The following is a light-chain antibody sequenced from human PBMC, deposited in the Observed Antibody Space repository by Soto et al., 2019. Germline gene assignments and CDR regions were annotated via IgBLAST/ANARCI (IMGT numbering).Light chain of an antibody. V-gene: IGKV3-15*01. CDR2: HAS. CDR1: QSVSSN. CDR3: QQYNKWPLT. Sequence: EILMTHSPATLSVSPGERATLSCRASQSVSSNLAWYQQKPGQAPRLLIYHASTRATGIPARFSGSGSGTEFTLTISSLQSEDFAVYYCQQYNKWPLTFGGGTKVEIK. J-gene: IGKJ4*01.